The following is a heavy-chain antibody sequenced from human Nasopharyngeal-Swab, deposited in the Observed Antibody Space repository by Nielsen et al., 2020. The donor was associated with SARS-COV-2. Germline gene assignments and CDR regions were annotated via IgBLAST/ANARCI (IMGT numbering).Heavy chain of an antibody. CDR2: ISAYNGNT. Sequence: WVRQAPGQGLEWMGWISAYNGNTNYAQKLQGRVTMTTDTSTSTAYMELRSPRSDDTAVYYCARDGYSSSSVYYYYYYGMDVWGQGTTVTVSS. J-gene: IGHJ6*02. D-gene: IGHD6-6*01. V-gene: IGHV1-18*01. CDR3: ARDGYSSSSVYYYYYYGMDV.